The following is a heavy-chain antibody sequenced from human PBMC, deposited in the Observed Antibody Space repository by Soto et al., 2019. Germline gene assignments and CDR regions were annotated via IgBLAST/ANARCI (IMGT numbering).Heavy chain of an antibody. CDR1: GGSISSGGYY. D-gene: IGHD3-3*01. CDR2: IYYSGST. J-gene: IGHJ6*04. Sequence: TSETLSLTCTVSGGSISSGGYYWSWIRQPPGKGLEWIGYIYYSGSTNYNPSLKSRVTISVDTSKNQFSLKLSSVTAADTAVYYCARAEGLYYDFWSGYYPYPTDVWGKGTTVTVSS. V-gene: IGHV4-61*08. CDR3: ARAEGLYYDFWSGYYPYPTDV.